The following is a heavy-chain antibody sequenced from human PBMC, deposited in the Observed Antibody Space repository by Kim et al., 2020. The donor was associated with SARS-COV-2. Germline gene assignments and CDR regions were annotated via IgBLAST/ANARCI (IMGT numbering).Heavy chain of an antibody. D-gene: IGHD3-9*01. Sequence: KGRFTISRDNSKTTLYLQMNSLRAEDTAVYYCAKDRQYDILTGYSHEFDYWGQGTLVTVSS. CDR3: AKDRQYDILTGYSHEFDY. V-gene: IGHV3-33*06. J-gene: IGHJ4*02.